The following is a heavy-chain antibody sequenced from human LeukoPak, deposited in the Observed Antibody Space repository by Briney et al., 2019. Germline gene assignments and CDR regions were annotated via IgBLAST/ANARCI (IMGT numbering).Heavy chain of an antibody. Sequence: AGGSLRLSCAASGFTFSNYAMNWVRQAPGKGLEWVSAISGSGGSTYYADSVKGRFTMSRDNSNSTVYLQMNSLRAEDTAVYFCAKAMSPRAYTSGADHWGQGNLVTVAS. CDR3: AKAMSPRAYTSGADH. D-gene: IGHD2-21*01. CDR2: ISGSGGST. V-gene: IGHV3-23*01. J-gene: IGHJ4*02. CDR1: GFTFSNYA.